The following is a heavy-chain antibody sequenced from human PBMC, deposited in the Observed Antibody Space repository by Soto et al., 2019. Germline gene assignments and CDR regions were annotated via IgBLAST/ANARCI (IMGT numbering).Heavy chain of an antibody. Sequence: QVQLVQSGAEVKKPGASVKVSCKASGYTFTAYYIHWMRQAPGQGLEWMGGINPSSGDTAYAQKFQGRVTMTRDTAISTAYMDLSRLKSDDTAFYFCARVPWIVTTCSPLNWFDTWGQGTLVTGS. V-gene: IGHV1-2*02. CDR1: GYTFTAYY. CDR2: INPSSGDT. D-gene: IGHD2-2*01. J-gene: IGHJ5*02. CDR3: ARVPWIVTTCSPLNWFDT.